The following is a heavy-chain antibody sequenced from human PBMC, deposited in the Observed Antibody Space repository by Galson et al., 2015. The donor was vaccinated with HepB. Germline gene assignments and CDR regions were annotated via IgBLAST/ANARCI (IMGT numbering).Heavy chain of an antibody. CDR1: GFTFSNYA. J-gene: IGHJ4*02. V-gene: IGHV3-64*01. D-gene: IGHD1-26*01. CDR2: ISSNGGST. CDR3: AKDFARSGSFDY. Sequence: SLRLSCAASGFTFSNYAINWVRQAPGKGLEFVSVISSNGGSTYYANSVKGRFTITRDNSKNTLYLQMNSLRAEDTAVYYCAKDFARSGSFDYWGQGTLVTVSS.